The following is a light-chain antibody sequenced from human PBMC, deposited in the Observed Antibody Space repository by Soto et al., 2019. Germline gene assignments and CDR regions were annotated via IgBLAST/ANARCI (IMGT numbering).Light chain of an antibody. CDR3: QQSYSTSIT. V-gene: IGKV1-39*01. Sequence: DIQMTQSPCSLSASVVDRVTITCRASQSISSYLNWYQQKPGKAPKLLIYAASSLQSGVPSRFSGSGSGTDFTLTISSLQPEDFATYYCQQSYSTSITFGQGTRLEIK. CDR2: AAS. J-gene: IGKJ5*01. CDR1: QSISSY.